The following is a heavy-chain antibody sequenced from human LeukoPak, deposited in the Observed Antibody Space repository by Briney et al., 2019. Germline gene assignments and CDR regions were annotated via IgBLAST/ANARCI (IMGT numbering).Heavy chain of an antibody. Sequence: PGGSLRLSCAASGFTFSDYYMSWIRQAPGKGLEWVSYISSSGSTIYYADSVKGRFTISRDNAKNSLYLQMNSLRAEDTAVYYCARHKYSSSDSPFDYWGQGTLVTVSS. CDR3: ARHKYSSSDSPFDY. CDR1: GFTFSDYY. V-gene: IGHV3-11*04. CDR2: ISSSGSTI. D-gene: IGHD6-13*01. J-gene: IGHJ4*02.